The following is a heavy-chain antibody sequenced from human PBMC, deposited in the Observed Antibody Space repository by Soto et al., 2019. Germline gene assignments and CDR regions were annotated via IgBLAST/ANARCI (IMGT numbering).Heavy chain of an antibody. CDR1: GFTFSNYA. CDR2: ISGSDGRT. D-gene: IGHD5-12*01. V-gene: IGHV3-23*01. Sequence: PGGSLRLSCAASGFTFSNYAMDWVRQAPGKGLESISSISGSDGRTYYADSVKGRFTISRDNAKNSLYLQMNSLRAEDTAVYYCARDRRDGYNFDYWGQGTLVTVSS. J-gene: IGHJ4*02. CDR3: ARDRRDGYNFDY.